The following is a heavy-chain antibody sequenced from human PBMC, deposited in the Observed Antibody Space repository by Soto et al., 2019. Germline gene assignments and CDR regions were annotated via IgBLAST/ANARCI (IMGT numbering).Heavy chain of an antibody. Sequence: GGSLRLSCEVSGFTFSMYSMSWVRQSPGKGLEWVAKIPQDGVDGHYADSVKGRFTISRDNGKNSLYLQLNNLRAEDTAVYYCARDHLILPAHDFFYWSDVWGRGATVTVSS. CDR1: GFTFSMYS. CDR3: ARDHLILPAHDFFYWSDV. CDR2: IPQDGVDG. D-gene: IGHD2-8*02. V-gene: IGHV3-7*03. J-gene: IGHJ6*02.